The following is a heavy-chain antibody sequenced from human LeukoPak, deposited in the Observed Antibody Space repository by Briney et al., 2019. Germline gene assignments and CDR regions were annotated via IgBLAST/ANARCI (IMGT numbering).Heavy chain of an antibody. CDR3: ASGWGYLAAPTAEYFQH. D-gene: IGHD6-19*01. Sequence: EATVKVSCKASGYTFTGYYMHWVRQAPGQGLEWMGWINPNSGGTNYAQKFQGRVTMTRDTSISTAYMELSRLRSDDTAVYYCASGWGYLAAPTAEYFQHWGQGTLVTVSS. V-gene: IGHV1-2*02. CDR2: INPNSGGT. J-gene: IGHJ1*01. CDR1: GYTFTGYY.